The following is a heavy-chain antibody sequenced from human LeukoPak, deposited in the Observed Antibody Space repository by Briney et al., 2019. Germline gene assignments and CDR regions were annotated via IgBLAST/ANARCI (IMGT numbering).Heavy chain of an antibody. Sequence: GGSLRLSCAASGFTFRTYAMSWVRQTPGKGLEWVSAISGSGDSTYYGDSVKGRFTISRDNSKNTLYLQMNSLRAEDTAVYYCAKTRPLDSSSWSHGDYWGQGTLVTVSS. CDR3: AKTRPLDSSSWSHGDY. D-gene: IGHD6-13*01. V-gene: IGHV3-23*01. CDR2: ISGSGDST. CDR1: GFTFRTYA. J-gene: IGHJ4*02.